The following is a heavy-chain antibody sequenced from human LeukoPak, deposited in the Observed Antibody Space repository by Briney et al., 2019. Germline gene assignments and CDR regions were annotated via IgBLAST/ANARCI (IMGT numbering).Heavy chain of an antibody. J-gene: IGHJ5*02. CDR3: ARDHIAARPDEYWFDP. D-gene: IGHD6-6*01. Sequence: SVKVSCKASGFTFTSSAMQWVRQARGQRLEWIGWIVVGSGNTNYAQKFQGRVTITADKSTSTAYMELSSLRSEDTAVYYCARDHIAARPDEYWFDPWGQGTLVTVSS. CDR2: IVVGSGNT. V-gene: IGHV1-58*02. CDR1: GFTFTSSA.